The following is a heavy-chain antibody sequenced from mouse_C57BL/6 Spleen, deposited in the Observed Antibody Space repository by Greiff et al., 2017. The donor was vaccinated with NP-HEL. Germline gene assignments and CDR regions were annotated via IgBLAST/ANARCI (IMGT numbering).Heavy chain of an antibody. CDR2: LYPGSGSI. V-gene: IGHV1-62-2*01. J-gene: IGHJ3*01. D-gene: IGHD1-1*01. Sequence: VQLQQSGAELVKPGASVKLSCKASGYTFTEYTIHWVKQRSGQGLEWIGWLYPGSGSIKYNEKFKDKATLTADKSSSTVYMELSRLTSEDSAVYFWARHEDSDSGSSYAWFAYWGQGTLVTVSA. CDR3: ARHEDSDSGSSYAWFAY. CDR1: GYTFTEYT.